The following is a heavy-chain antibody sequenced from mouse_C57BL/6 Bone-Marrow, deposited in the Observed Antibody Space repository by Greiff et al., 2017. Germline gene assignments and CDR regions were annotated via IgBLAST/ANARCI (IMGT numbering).Heavy chain of an antibody. CDR1: GYTFTDYY. D-gene: IGHD1-1*01. J-gene: IGHJ2*01. CDR3: ASQGTTVVATDDY. CDR2: INPNNGGT. V-gene: IGHV1-26*01. Sequence: EVQLQQSGPELVKPGASVKISCKASGYTFTDYYMNWVKQSHGKSLEWIGDINPNNGGTSYNQKFKGKATLTVDKSSSTAYMELRSLTSEDSAVDYCASQGTTVVATDDYWGQGTTLTVSS.